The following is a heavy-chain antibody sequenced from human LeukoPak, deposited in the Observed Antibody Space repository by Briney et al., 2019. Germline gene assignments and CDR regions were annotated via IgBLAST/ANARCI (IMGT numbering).Heavy chain of an antibody. CDR1: GGSISSYY. CDR2: IYYSGST. Sequence: PSETLSLTCTVSGGSISSYYWSWIRQPPGKGLEWIGSIYYSGSTYYNPSLKSRVTISVDTSKNQFSLKLSSVTAADTAVYYCARSDRGALFYWGQGTLVTVSS. CDR3: ARSDRGALFY. J-gene: IGHJ4*02. D-gene: IGHD3-10*01. V-gene: IGHV4-59*05.